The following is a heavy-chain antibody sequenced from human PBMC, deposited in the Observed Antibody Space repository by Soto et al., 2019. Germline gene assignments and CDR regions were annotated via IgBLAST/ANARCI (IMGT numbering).Heavy chain of an antibody. CDR2: INHSGST. Sequence: SDTLSLTCAVYGGSFSGYYWSWIRQPPGKGLDWIGEINHSGSTNYNPSLKSRVTISVDTSKNQFSLKLSSVTAADTAVYYCARFHYDYVWGSYRYSHASDYWGQGTLVTVSS. CDR3: ARFHYDYVWGSYRYSHASDY. CDR1: GGSFSGYY. V-gene: IGHV4-34*01. D-gene: IGHD3-16*02. J-gene: IGHJ4*02.